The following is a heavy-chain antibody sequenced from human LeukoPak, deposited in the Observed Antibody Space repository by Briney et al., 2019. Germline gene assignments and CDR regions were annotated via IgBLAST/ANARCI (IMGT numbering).Heavy chain of an antibody. CDR2: INPNSGGT. Sequence: ASVKVSCKASGYTFPGYYMHWVRQAPGQGLEWMGWINPNSGGTNYAQKFQGRVTMTEDTSTDTAYMELSSLRSEDTAVYYCARGHETMILSEHEGELDYWGQGTLVTVSS. D-gene: IGHD3-22*01. CDR1: GYTFPGYY. CDR3: ARGHETMILSEHEGELDY. J-gene: IGHJ4*02. V-gene: IGHV1-2*02.